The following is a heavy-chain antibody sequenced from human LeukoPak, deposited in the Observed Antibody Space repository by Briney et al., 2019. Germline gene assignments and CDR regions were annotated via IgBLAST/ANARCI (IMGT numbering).Heavy chain of an antibody. V-gene: IGHV4-34*01. Sequence: SETLSLTCAVYGGSFSCYYWSWIRQPPGKGLEWIGEINHSGSTNYNPSLKSRVTISVDTSKNQFSLKLSSVTAADTAVYYCARGVEMATTLKNPFDYWGQGTLVTVSS. D-gene: IGHD5-24*01. CDR3: ARGVEMATTLKNPFDY. CDR2: INHSGST. J-gene: IGHJ4*02. CDR1: GGSFSCYY.